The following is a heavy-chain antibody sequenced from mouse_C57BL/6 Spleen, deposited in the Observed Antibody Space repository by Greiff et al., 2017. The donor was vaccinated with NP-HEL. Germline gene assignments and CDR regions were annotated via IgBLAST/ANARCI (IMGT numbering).Heavy chain of an antibody. CDR2: IDPETGGT. Sequence: VKLQQSGAELVRPGASVTLSCKASGYTFTDYEMHWVKQTPVHGLEWIGAIDPETGGTAYNQKFKGKAILTADKSSSTAYMELRSLTSEDSAVYYCTRWAIDYGSSYGYFDVWGTGTTVTVSS. J-gene: IGHJ1*03. CDR3: TRWAIDYGSSYGYFDV. CDR1: GYTFTDYE. V-gene: IGHV1-15*01. D-gene: IGHD1-1*01.